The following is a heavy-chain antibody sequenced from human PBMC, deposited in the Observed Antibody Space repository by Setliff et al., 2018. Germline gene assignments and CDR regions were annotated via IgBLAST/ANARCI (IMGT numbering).Heavy chain of an antibody. CDR1: GDSISGGISY. D-gene: IGHD2-21*01. CDR2: IYTSGST. CDR3: ARDPAPGLFRPTYGMDV. Sequence: SETLSLTCTVSGDSISGGISYWSWIRQPAGKGLEWIGRIYTSGSTNYNPSLKSRVTISVDTSKNQFSLKLSSVTAADTAVYYCARDPAPGLFRPTYGMDVWGTGTTVTVSS. J-gene: IGHJ6*04. V-gene: IGHV4-61*02.